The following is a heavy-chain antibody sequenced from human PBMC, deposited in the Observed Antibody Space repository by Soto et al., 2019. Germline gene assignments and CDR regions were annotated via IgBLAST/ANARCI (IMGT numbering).Heavy chain of an antibody. J-gene: IGHJ4*02. CDR1: GFTFSNYA. CDR3: ARGWSYYDY. D-gene: IGHD3-3*01. Sequence: QVQLVESRGGVVQPGRSLRLSCAASGFTFSNYAMHWVRQAPGKGLEWVAVISYDGSSKYYADSVKGRFTISRDNSKNTLYLQMNSLRAEDTAVYYCARGWSYYDYWGQGTLVTVSS. CDR2: ISYDGSSK. V-gene: IGHV3-30-3*01.